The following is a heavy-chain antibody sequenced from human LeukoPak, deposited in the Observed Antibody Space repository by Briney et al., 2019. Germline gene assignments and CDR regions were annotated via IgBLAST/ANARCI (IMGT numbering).Heavy chain of an antibody. CDR3: ARVPRSGGSIDY. CDR1: GFTFSDYY. Sequence: GGSLRLSCAASGFTFSDYYMTWIRQAPGKGLEWVSYISSSGSTTHYADSVKGRFTISRDNAKNSLYVQMNSLRAEDTAVYYCARVPRSGGSIDYWGQGTLATVSS. J-gene: IGHJ4*02. V-gene: IGHV3-11*01. CDR2: ISSSGSTT. D-gene: IGHD6-19*01.